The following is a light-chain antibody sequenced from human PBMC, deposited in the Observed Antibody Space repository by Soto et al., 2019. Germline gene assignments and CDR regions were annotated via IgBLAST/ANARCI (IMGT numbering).Light chain of an antibody. CDR1: SGSIASNY. CDR2: EDN. Sequence: NFMLTQPHSVSESPGKTVTISCTGSSGSIASNYVQWYQQRPGSAPTTVIYEDNQRPSGVPDRFSGSIDSSSNSASLTISGLKTEDEADHYCQSYDSSNHVVFGGGTKVTVL. J-gene: IGLJ2*01. CDR3: QSYDSSNHVV. V-gene: IGLV6-57*02.